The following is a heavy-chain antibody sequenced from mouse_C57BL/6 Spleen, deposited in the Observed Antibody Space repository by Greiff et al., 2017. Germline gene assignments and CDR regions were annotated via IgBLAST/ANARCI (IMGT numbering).Heavy chain of an antibody. CDR1: GFTFSSYA. J-gene: IGHJ4*01. D-gene: IGHD1-1*01. V-gene: IGHV5-9-1*02. CDR2: ISSGGDYI. CDR3: TRDEGATVVDYAMDY. Sequence: DVQLVESGEGLVKPGGSLKLSCAASGFTFSSYAMSWVRQTPEKRLEWVAYISSGGDYIYYADTVTGRFTISRDNARNTQYLQMSSLKSEDTDMYYWTRDEGATVVDYAMDYWGQGTLVTVSA.